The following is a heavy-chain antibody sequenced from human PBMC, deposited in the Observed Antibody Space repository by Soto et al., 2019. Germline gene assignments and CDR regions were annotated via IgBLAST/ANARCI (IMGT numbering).Heavy chain of an antibody. Sequence: GGSLRLSCAASGFTFSSYAMHWVRQAPGKGLEWVAVISYDGSNKYYADSVKGRFTISRDNSKNTLYLQMNSLRAEDTAVYYCARWNGSGKNALDISGQGTMVTVSS. D-gene: IGHD3-10*01. V-gene: IGHV3-30-3*01. J-gene: IGHJ3*02. CDR2: ISYDGSNK. CDR1: GFTFSSYA. CDR3: ARWNGSGKNALDI.